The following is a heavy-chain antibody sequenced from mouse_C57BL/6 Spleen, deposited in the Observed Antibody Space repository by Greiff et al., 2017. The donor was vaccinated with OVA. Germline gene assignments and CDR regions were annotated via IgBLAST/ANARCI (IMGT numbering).Heavy chain of an antibody. D-gene: IGHD2-4*01. CDR3: ARRGDDYDGDYAMDY. CDR2: IYPRSGNT. V-gene: IGHV1-81*01. J-gene: IGHJ4*01. CDR1: GYTFTSYG. Sequence: VQLQESGAELARPGASVKLSCKASGYTFTSYGISWVKQRTGQGLEWIGEIYPRSGNTYYNAEFKGKATLTADKSSSTAYMELRSLTSEDSAVYFCARRGDDYDGDYAMDYWGQGTSVTVSS.